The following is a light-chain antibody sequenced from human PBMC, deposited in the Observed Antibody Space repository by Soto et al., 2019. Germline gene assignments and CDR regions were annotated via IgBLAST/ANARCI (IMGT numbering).Light chain of an antibody. CDR3: AAWDDRVSGYV. Sequence: QSVLTQPPSTSGTPGQRVTISCSGSSSNIGSSYVFWFQHLPGTAPKLPMYNNNQRPSGVPDRVSASKSGTSASLAISGLRSEDEADYYCAAWDDRVSGYVFGTGTKVT. CDR2: NNN. V-gene: IGLV1-47*02. J-gene: IGLJ1*01. CDR1: SSNIGSSY.